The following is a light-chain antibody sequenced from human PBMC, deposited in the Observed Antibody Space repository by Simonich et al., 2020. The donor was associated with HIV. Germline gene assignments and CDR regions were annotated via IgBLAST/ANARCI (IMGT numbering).Light chain of an antibody. V-gene: IGLV1-44*01. CDR3: STWDSSLSAWV. Sequence: QSALTQEASVSGTVGQKVTLSCTGNRNNVGSYTVGWYQQISHGAPNTVMFGNSLPSGIPDRCSGSKSGTTASLTISGLQPEDEADYYCSTWDSSLSAWVFGGGTKVTVL. J-gene: IGLJ3*02. CDR1: RNNVGSYT. CDR2: GNS.